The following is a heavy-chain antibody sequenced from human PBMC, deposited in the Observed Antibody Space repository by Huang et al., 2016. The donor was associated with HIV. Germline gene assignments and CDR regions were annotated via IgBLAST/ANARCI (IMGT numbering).Heavy chain of an antibody. D-gene: IGHD3-10*01. Sequence: QVQLVQSGAEVKKPGASVKVSCKASGYTFTNYAINWVRQGTEQGLEWMGWMNHNSGETGFAQKFQGRVTMTRNTSISTAYMEMSSLRSEDTAVYYCARGGLLWFGELSTWGQGTLVTVSS. CDR3: ARGGLLWFGELST. J-gene: IGHJ5*02. CDR1: GYTFTNYA. V-gene: IGHV1-8*01. CDR2: MNHNSGET.